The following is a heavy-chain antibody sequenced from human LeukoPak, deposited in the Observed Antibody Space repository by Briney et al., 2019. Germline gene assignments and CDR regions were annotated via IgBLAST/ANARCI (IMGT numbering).Heavy chain of an antibody. J-gene: IGHJ4*02. CDR2: ISWNSGGI. Sequence: GGSLRLSCAASGFTFDDYAMHWVRQAPGKGLEWVSGISWNSGGIGYAVSVKGRFTISRDNAKNSLYLQMNSLRAEDTALYYCAKDIHSSGWYFDYWGQGTLVTVSS. V-gene: IGHV3-9*01. D-gene: IGHD6-19*01. CDR3: AKDIHSSGWYFDY. CDR1: GFTFDDYA.